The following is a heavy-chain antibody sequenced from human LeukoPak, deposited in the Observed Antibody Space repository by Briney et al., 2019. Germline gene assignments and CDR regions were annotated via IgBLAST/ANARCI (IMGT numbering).Heavy chain of an antibody. D-gene: IGHD3-22*01. V-gene: IGHV3-23*01. Sequence: GGSLRLSCGPSGLTFSSYAMSWVRQAPGKGLEWVSAISSSGGSTHYADSVKGRFTISRDNSKNTLYLQMNSLGAEDTAVYYCAKRYYYDNSGLWDYWGQGTLVTVSS. J-gene: IGHJ4*02. CDR1: GLTFSSYA. CDR2: ISSSGGST. CDR3: AKRYYYDNSGLWDY.